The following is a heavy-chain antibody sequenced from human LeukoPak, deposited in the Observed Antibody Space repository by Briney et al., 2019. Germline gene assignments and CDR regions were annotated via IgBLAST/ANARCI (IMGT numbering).Heavy chain of an antibody. D-gene: IGHD3-10*01. J-gene: IGHJ5*02. Sequence: GGSLRLSWAASGITVSQNDMSWVRQAPGRGLEWVSLIYADGATHYADSVKGRFTISRDNSKNTVYLEMNSLRPEDTAVYFCARDRAGRKAWVEFDPWGQGTLVTVSS. CDR1: GITVSQND. CDR2: IYADGAT. V-gene: IGHV3-66*02. CDR3: ARDRAGRKAWVEFDP.